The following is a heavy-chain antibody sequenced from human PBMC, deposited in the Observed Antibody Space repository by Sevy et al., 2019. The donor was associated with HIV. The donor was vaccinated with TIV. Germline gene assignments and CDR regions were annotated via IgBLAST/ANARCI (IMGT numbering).Heavy chain of an antibody. CDR2: INPNSGGT. CDR1: GYTFTGYY. V-gene: IGHV1-2*02. J-gene: IGHJ6*03. CDR3: ASSCYYGSGSYLRYYYYYYYMDV. Sequence: ASVKVSCKASGYTFTGYYMHWVRQAPGQGLEWMGWINPNSGGTNYAQKFQGRVTMTRDTSISTAYMELSRLRSDDTAVYYCASSCYYGSGSYLRYYYYYYYMDVWGKGTTVTVSS. D-gene: IGHD3-10*01.